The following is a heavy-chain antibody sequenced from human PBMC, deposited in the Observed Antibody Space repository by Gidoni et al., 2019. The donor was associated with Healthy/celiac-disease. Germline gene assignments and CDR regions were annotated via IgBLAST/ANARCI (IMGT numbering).Heavy chain of an antibody. CDR2: INPSGGST. D-gene: IGHD2-2*01. Sequence: QVQLVQSGAEVKKPGASVKVSCKASGYTFTSYYMHWVRQAPGQGLEWMGIINPSGGSTSYAQKFQGRVTMTRDTSTSTVYMELSSLRSEDTAVYYCARGGSTTLPYYYYGMDVWGQGTTVTVSS. V-gene: IGHV1-46*01. CDR1: GYTFTSYY. J-gene: IGHJ6*02. CDR3: ARGGSTTLPYYYYGMDV.